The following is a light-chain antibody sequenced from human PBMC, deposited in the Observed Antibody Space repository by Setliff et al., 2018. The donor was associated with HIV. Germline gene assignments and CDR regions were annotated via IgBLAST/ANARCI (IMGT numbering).Light chain of an antibody. CDR1: QSISSY. CDR3: QQSHSTSKT. CDR2: AAS. J-gene: IGKJ1*01. V-gene: IGKV1-39*01. Sequence: DIQMTQSPSSLSASVGDRVTITCRASQSISSYLNCYQQRPGKAPKLLIYAASSLQSGVPSGFSGSGSGTDFTLTISSLQPEDFATYYCQQSHSTSKTFGQGTKVDIK.